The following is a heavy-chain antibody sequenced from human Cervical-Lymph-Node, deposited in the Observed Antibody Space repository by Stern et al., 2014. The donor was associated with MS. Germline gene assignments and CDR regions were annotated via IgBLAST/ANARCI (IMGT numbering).Heavy chain of an antibody. CDR2: IIPILGPP. D-gene: IGHD3-3*01. CDR1: GGTLSNYN. CDR3: AKARGAEFRFWAVLEGFDH. Sequence: MQLVESGAEVKKPGSSVKVSCKASGGTLSNYNINWVRQAPGRGLEWMGGIIPILGPPNYAQKFQGRVTITADTSASIIYMELTSLRSEDTAIYYCAKARGAEFRFWAVLEGFDHWGEGTLVTVSS. V-gene: IGHV1-69*06. J-gene: IGHJ4*02.